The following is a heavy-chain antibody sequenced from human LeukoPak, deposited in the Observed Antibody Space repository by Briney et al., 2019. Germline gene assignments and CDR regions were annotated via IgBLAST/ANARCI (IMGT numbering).Heavy chain of an antibody. V-gene: IGHV3-23*01. Sequence: GGSLRLSCAASGFTFSSYAMSWVRQAPGKGLEWVSAISGSGGSTYYADSVKGRFTISRDNSKNTLYLQMNSLRAEDTAVYYCARGEASGSYYYYYYGMDVWGQGTTVTVSS. CDR2: ISGSGGST. CDR3: ARGEASGSYYYYYYGMDV. CDR1: GFTFSSYA. J-gene: IGHJ6*02. D-gene: IGHD1-26*01.